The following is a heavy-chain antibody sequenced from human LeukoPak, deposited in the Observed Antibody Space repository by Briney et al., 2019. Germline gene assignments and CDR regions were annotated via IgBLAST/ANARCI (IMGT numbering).Heavy chain of an antibody. Sequence: SETLSLTCTVSGGSINSSSYYWGWIRQPPGKGLEWIGSIYYSGSTNYNPSLKSRVTISVDTSKNQFSLKLSSVTAADTAVYYCARDAYSSFFHFDYWGQGTLVTVSS. D-gene: IGHD5-12*01. CDR3: ARDAYSSFFHFDY. J-gene: IGHJ4*02. CDR1: GGSINSSSYY. CDR2: IYYSGST. V-gene: IGHV4-39*07.